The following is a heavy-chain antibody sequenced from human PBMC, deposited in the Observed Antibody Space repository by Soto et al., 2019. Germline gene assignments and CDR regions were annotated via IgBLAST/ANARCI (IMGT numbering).Heavy chain of an antibody. V-gene: IGHV4-59*01. CDR3: AGSDVDLAATRY. Sequence: SETLSLTCTVSGGSISSYYWSWIRQPPGKGLEWIGYIYYSGSTNYNPSLKSRVTVSVDTSKNQFSLKLSSVTAADTAVYYCAGSDVDLAATRYWGQGTLVTVSS. CDR1: GGSISSYY. D-gene: IGHD5-12*01. CDR2: IYYSGST. J-gene: IGHJ4*02.